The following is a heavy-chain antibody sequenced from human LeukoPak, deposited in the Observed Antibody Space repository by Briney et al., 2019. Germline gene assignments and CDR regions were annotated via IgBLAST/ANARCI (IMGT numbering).Heavy chain of an antibody. CDR3: ARQGTPNAFDL. CDR2: LWYDGTNE. Sequence: PGGSLRLSCAASGFTFSSYAMHWVRQAPGRGLEWVALLWYDGTNENYADSVKGRFTISRDNSKNTMYLQMNNLRAEDTAVYYCARQGTPNAFDLWGQGTMVTVSS. D-gene: IGHD3-10*01. J-gene: IGHJ3*01. CDR1: GFTFSSYA. V-gene: IGHV3-33*08.